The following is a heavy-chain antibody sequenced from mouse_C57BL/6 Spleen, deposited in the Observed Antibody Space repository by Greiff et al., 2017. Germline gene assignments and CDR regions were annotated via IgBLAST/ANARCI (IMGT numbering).Heavy chain of an antibody. CDR1: GYTFTSYG. CDR3: ARGNYDYGGLDY. CDR2: IYPRSGNT. V-gene: IGHV1-81*01. J-gene: IGHJ4*01. D-gene: IGHD2-4*01. Sequence: QVQLKQSGAELARPGASVKLSCKASGYTFTSYGISWVKQRTGQGLEWIGEIYPRSGNTYYNEKFKGKATLTADKSSSTAYMELRSLTSEDSAVYFCARGNYDYGGLDYWGQGTSVTVSS.